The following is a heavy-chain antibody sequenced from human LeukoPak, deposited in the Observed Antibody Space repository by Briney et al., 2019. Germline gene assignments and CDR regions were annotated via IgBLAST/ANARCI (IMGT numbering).Heavy chain of an antibody. CDR2: ISYSGST. J-gene: IGHJ5*02. D-gene: IGHD6-6*01. V-gene: IGHV4-39*01. CDR1: GDSISTSGYY. CDR3: ARRAPYSSSSGVWFDP. Sequence: SGPGLVKPSETPSLTCTVSGDSISTSGYYWGWIRQPPGKGLEFICSISYSGSTFYNPSLKSRVTISVDTSKNLFSLKLSSVTAADTAVYYCARRAPYSSSSGVWFDPWGQGTLVTVSS.